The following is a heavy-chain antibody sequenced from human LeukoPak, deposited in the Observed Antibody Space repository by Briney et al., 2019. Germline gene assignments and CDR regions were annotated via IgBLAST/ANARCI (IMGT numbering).Heavy chain of an antibody. Sequence: GGSLRLSCAASGFTFTSYSMSWVLQAPGKGLEWVSGTSDRGDYTYYADSVKGRFTISRDSSKNTLFLQMNSLRAEDTALYFCARKAQYNGHYPLDYWGQGTLVTVSS. CDR1: GFTFTSYS. D-gene: IGHD1-7*01. CDR2: TSDRGDYT. CDR3: ARKAQYNGHYPLDY. V-gene: IGHV3-23*01. J-gene: IGHJ4*02.